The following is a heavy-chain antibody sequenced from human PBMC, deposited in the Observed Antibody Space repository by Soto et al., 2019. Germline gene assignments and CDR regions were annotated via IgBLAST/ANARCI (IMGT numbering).Heavy chain of an antibody. V-gene: IGHV1-2*02. CDR2: INPNSGGT. D-gene: IGHD2-2*02. Sequence: QVQLVQSGAEVKKPGASVKVSCKASGYTFTGYYMHWVRQAPGQGLEWMGWINPNSGGTNYAQKFQGRVTMTRDTSISTAYMELSRLRSDDTAVYYCARVGVYCSSTSCYNNWFDPWGQGTLVTVSS. CDR3: ARVGVYCSSTSCYNNWFDP. J-gene: IGHJ5*02. CDR1: GYTFTGYY.